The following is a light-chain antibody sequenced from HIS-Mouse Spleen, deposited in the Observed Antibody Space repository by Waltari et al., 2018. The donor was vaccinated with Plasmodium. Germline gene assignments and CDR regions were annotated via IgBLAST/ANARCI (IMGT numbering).Light chain of an antibody. CDR1: KLGDKY. J-gene: IGLJ2*01. CDR2: QDS. CDR3: QAWDSSTVV. Sequence: SYELTQPPSLSVSPGQTASITCPGDKLGDKYACWYQQKPGQSPVLVIDQDSKRPSGIPERFSGSNSGNTATLTISGTQAMDEADYYCQAWDSSTVVFGGGTKLTVL. V-gene: IGLV3-1*01.